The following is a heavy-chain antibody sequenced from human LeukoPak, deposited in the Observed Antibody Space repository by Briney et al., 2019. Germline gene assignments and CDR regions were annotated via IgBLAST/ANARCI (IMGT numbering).Heavy chain of an antibody. Sequence: SETLSLTCIVSGGXVSSYYCSWIRQSPGKGLEWLGYIHNSGRTNYNPSLKSRVTGFVDTSKNQVSLRLSSVTAADTAVYYCARHGTISSESYFDYWGQGALVTVSS. CDR3: ARHGTISSESYFDY. CDR2: IHNSGRT. D-gene: IGHD1-14*01. CDR1: GGXVSSYY. J-gene: IGHJ4*02. V-gene: IGHV4-59*08.